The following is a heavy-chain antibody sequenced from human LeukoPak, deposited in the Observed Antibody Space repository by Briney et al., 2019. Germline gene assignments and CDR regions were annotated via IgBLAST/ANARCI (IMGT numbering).Heavy chain of an antibody. CDR3: ARDRGAYCGGDCYLGFDY. CDR2: IAGSSGYI. D-gene: IGHD2-21*02. J-gene: IGHJ4*01. CDR1: GFTFGSYN. V-gene: IGHV3-21*01. Sequence: PGGSLRLSCAASGFTFGSYNMNWVRQAPGKGLEWVSSIAGSSGYISYADSVKGRFTISRDNAKKSLYLRMTSLTAEDTAVYYCARDRGAYCGGDCYLGFDYWGRGTLVTVSS.